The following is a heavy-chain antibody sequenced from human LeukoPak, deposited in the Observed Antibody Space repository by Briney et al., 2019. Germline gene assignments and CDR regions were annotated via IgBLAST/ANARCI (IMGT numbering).Heavy chain of an antibody. Sequence: ASVKVSCKASGYTFSGFYIHWVRQAPGQGLEWMGWINPNSGGTNYAQKFQGGVTMTRDTSISTAYMELSRLRSDDTAVYYCARVMDYDILTGYYSPDYWGQGTLVTVSS. J-gene: IGHJ4*02. CDR2: INPNSGGT. D-gene: IGHD3-9*01. V-gene: IGHV1-2*02. CDR1: GYTFSGFY. CDR3: ARVMDYDILTGYYSPDY.